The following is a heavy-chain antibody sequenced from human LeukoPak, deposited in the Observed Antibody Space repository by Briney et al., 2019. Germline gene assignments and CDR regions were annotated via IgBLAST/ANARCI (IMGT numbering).Heavy chain of an antibody. CDR2: TSAYNGNT. CDR3: ASDPVHCCGGSCYGGVPYYFDY. Sequence: GASVKVSCKASGYTFTSYGISWVRQPPGQGLEWVGWTSAYNGNTNYAQKLQGRVTMTTATSTSSAYTELRSKRSDYTAVYCCASDPVHCCGGSCYGGVPYYFDYWGQGTLVTVSS. V-gene: IGHV1-18*01. J-gene: IGHJ4*02. D-gene: IGHD2-15*01. CDR1: GYTFTSYG.